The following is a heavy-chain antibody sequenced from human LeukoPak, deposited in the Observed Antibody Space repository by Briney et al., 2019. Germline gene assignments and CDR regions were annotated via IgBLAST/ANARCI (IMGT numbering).Heavy chain of an antibody. CDR2: INHSGST. CDR3: AIEANSIEKIDP. J-gene: IGHJ5*02. CDR1: GGSFSGYY. D-gene: IGHD4-11*01. V-gene: IGHV4-34*01. Sequence: SETLSLTCAVYGGSFSGYYWSWIRQPPGKGLEGSGEINHSGSTNYNPSLKSRVTISVDKSNKQFSLKLSPLTAADAAVYYCAIEANSIEKIDPWGQGTKVSDSS.